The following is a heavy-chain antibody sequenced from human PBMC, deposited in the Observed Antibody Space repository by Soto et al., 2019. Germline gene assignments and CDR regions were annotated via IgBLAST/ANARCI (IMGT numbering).Heavy chain of an antibody. J-gene: IGHJ4*02. Sequence: SETLSLTCTVSGGSISSYYWSWIRQPPGKGLEWIGEIYHSGSTSYNPSLKSRVTISVDKSKNQFSLKLSSVTAADTAVYYCASGSLYSSPDYWGQGTLVTVSS. CDR1: GGSISSYY. V-gene: IGHV4-59*12. CDR3: ASGSLYSSPDY. CDR2: IYHSGST. D-gene: IGHD5-18*01.